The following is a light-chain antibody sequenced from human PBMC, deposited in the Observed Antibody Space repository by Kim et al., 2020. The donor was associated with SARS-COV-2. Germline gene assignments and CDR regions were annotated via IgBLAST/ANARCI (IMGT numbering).Light chain of an antibody. CDR2: WAS. J-gene: IGKJ2*01. Sequence: DIVMTQSPDSLAVSPGERATINCKSSQSVLYSSNNKNYLAWYQQKPGQPPKLLIYWASTRESGVPDRFSGSGSGTDFTLTISSLQAEDVAVYYCQQYYSNPYTFGQGTKVDIK. CDR1: QSVLYSSNNKNY. CDR3: QQYYSNPYT. V-gene: IGKV4-1*01.